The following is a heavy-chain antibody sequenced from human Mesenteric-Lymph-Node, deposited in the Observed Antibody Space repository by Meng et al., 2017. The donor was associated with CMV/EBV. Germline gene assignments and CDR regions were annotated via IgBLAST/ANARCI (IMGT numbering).Heavy chain of an antibody. D-gene: IGHD5-12*01. CDR2: IYYSGST. CDR3: ATDLKKFKYRDSRAFDS. V-gene: IGHV4-39*07. Sequence: GSLRLSCTVSGGSISSSSYYWGWIRQPPGKGLEWIGSIYYSGSTYYNPSLKSRVTISVDTSKNQFSLKVSSVTAADTAVYYCATDLKKFKYRDSRAFDSWGQGTPVTVSS. J-gene: IGHJ4*02. CDR1: GGSISSSSYY.